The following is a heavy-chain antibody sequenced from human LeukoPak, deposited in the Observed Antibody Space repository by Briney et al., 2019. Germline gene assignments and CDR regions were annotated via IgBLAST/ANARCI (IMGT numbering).Heavy chain of an antibody. CDR2: IYTSSSII. Sequence: PGGSLRLSCAASGFTFSSYAMSWVRQAPGKGLEWVSYIYTSSSIIYYADSVKGRFTISRDDAKNSLYLQMSSLRAEDTAVYYCARPRRDGYNYDFDFWGQGTLVTVSS. CDR1: GFTFSSYA. V-gene: IGHV3-48*04. CDR3: ARPRRDGYNYDFDF. J-gene: IGHJ4*02. D-gene: IGHD5-24*01.